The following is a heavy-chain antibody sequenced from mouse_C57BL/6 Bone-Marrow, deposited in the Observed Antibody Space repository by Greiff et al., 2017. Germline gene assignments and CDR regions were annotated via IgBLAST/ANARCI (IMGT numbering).Heavy chain of an antibody. CDR2: INPSTGGT. D-gene: IGHD2-3*01. CDR3: VDGYYWYFDV. V-gene: IGHV1-42*01. J-gene: IGHJ1*03. Sequence: VQLQQSGPELVKPGASVKISCKASGYSFTGYYMNWVKQSPEKSLEWIGEINPSTGGTTYNQKFKAKATLTVDKSSSTAYMQLKSLTSEDSAFYYCVDGYYWYFDVWGTGTTVTVSS. CDR1: GYSFTGYY.